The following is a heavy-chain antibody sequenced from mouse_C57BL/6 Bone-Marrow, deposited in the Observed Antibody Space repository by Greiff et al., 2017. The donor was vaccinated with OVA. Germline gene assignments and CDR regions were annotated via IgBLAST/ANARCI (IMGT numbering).Heavy chain of an antibody. CDR1: GFTFSSYG. CDR3: ARWLLPYFDY. V-gene: IGHV5-6*01. D-gene: IGHD2-3*01. J-gene: IGHJ2*01. CDR2: ISSGGSYT. Sequence: EVMLVESGGDLVKPGGSLKLSCAASGFTFSSYGMSWVRQTPDKRLEWVATISSGGSYTYYPDSVKGRFTISRDNAKNTLYLQMSSLKSEDTAMYYCARWLLPYFDYWGQGTTLTVSS.